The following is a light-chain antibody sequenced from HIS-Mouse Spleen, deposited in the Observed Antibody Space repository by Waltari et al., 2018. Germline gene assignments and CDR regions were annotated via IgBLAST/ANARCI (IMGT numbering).Light chain of an antibody. J-gene: IGLJ3*02. CDR2: SNN. CDR1: SSNIGSNT. Sequence: QSVLTQPPSASGTPGQRVTISCSGSSSNIGSNTVNWYQQLPGTAPKLLIYSNNERPSWVPCRFSGSKSGTSASLAISGLQSEDEADYYCAAWDDSLNGWVFGGGTKLTVL. CDR3: AAWDDSLNGWV. V-gene: IGLV1-44*01.